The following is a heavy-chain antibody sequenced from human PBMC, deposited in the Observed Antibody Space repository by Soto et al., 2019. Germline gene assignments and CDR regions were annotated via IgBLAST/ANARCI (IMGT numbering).Heavy chain of an antibody. Sequence: QVRLQQWGAGLVRPSETLSLTCAVYGGSFNNYCWSWIRQPPGKGLEWIGEVCPGGRTNYSPTLKREVRIAAEGSKNQFSLRLTSVTVADKAVYYCARGDYGQYDAYNWFDPWGQGNLVIVAS. V-gene: IGHV4-34*02. J-gene: IGHJ5*02. CDR3: ARGDYGQYDAYNWFDP. CDR2: VCPGGRT. CDR1: GGSFNNYC. D-gene: IGHD3-10*01.